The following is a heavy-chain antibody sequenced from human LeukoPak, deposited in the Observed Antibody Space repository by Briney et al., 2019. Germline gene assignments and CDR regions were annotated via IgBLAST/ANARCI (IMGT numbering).Heavy chain of an antibody. D-gene: IGHD3-3*01. Sequence: GGSLRLSCAASGITLSNYGMSWVRQAPGKGLEWVAGISGSGGGTKYADSVKGRFTISRDNAKNSLYLQMNSLRAEDTAVYYCARDGGGTYYNFWSGYPTFDYWGQGTLVTVSS. V-gene: IGHV3-23*01. CDR3: ARDGGGTYYNFWSGYPTFDY. CDR2: ISGSGGGT. CDR1: GITLSNYG. J-gene: IGHJ4*02.